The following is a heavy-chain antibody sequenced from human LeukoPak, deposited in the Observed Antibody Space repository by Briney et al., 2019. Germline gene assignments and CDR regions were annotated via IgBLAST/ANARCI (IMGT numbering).Heavy chain of an antibody. J-gene: IGHJ4*02. D-gene: IGHD6-6*01. CDR3: ARVSSSMGGAADY. V-gene: IGHV3-7*01. CDR2: IKQGGLEK. CDR1: GFTFSSYW. Sequence: GGSLRLSCAASGFTFSSYWMSWVRQAPGKGPEWVANIKQGGLEKYYVDSMQGRFTISRDNAKNSVYLEMNSLRAEDTAVYYCARVSSSMGGAADYWGQGTLVTVSS.